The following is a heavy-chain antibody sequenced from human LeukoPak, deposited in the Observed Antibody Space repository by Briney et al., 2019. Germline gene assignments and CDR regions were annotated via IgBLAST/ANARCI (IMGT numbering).Heavy chain of an antibody. V-gene: IGHV1-18*01. CDR3: ARDMAIVVHQD. J-gene: IGHJ4*02. CDR1: GYTFTNYG. CDR2: SSGYNGKK. D-gene: IGHD3-22*01. Sequence: VASVKVSCKTSGYTFTNYGISWVRHAPGQGLEWMGLSSGYNGKKNHPKKVQGRVTMTTDTSTSTVYMELRSLRSDDTAVYYCARDMAIVVHQDWGQGTLVTVSS.